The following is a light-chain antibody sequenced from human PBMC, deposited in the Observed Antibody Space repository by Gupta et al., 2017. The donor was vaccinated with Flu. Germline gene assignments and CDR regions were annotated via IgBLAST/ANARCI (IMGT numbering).Light chain of an antibody. CDR3: QQRSICPVT. V-gene: IGKV3-11*01. CDR1: ENIGYF. Sequence: EIVLTQSPVTLSLSPGGTVTLSCRASENIGYFLSWFQQRPGQAPRLLIYDASKRSNAVPARFSGGGSGTEFTLTVSSREPEDFAIYYCQQRSICPVTFGRGTKVDIK. J-gene: IGKJ4*01. CDR2: DAS.